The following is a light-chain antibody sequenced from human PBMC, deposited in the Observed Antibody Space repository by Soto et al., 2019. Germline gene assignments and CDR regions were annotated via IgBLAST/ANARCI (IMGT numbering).Light chain of an antibody. V-gene: IGLV2-14*01. CDR3: SSYTSSRTYV. Sequence: QSSLTQPASVSGSPGQSITISCTGTSSDVGGYNYVSWYQQHPGKAPKLMIYEVSNRPSGVSNRFSGSKSGNTASLTISGLQAEDEADYYRSSYTSSRTYVFGPGTKVTVL. J-gene: IGLJ1*01. CDR1: SSDVGGYNY. CDR2: EVS.